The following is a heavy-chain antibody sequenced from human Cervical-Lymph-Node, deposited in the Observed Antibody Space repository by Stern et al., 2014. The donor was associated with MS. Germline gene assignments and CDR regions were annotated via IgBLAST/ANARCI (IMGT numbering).Heavy chain of an antibody. CDR3: AREVAGHRLGMMDV. CDR2: IHPGGGNT. V-gene: IGHV1-46*01. CDR1: GYTFTNYY. D-gene: IGHD6-19*01. Sequence: VQLVESGAEVKKPGASVKVSCKASGYTFTNYYMHWVRQAPGQGLEGQGIIHPGGGNTSYGQKFQGRVTMTRDTSTSTVHMELSSLRSEDTAVYYCAREVAGHRLGMMDVWGQGTTVTVSS. J-gene: IGHJ6*02.